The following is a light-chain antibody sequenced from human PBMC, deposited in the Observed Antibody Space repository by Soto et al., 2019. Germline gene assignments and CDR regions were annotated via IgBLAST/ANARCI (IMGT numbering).Light chain of an antibody. CDR2: GSS. J-gene: IGKJ5*01. CDR1: QSVSSSY. CDR3: QQYGTSPIT. V-gene: IGKV3-20*01. Sequence: EIVLTQSPGTLSLSPGERATLACRASQSVSSSYLTWYQQKPGQAPRLLIYGSSTRAIGIPDRFSGRGSGTDFTLSISGLEPEDFAVYYCQQYGTSPITFGQGTRLEIK.